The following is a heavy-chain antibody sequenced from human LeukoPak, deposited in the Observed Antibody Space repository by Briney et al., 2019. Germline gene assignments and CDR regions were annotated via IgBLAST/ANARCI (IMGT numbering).Heavy chain of an antibody. CDR2: IYTSGST. V-gene: IGHV4-61*02. J-gene: IGHJ4*02. Sequence: SETLSLTCTVSGGSISSGDYYWSWIRQPPGKGLEWIGCIYTSGSTNYNPSLKSRVTISVDTSKNQFSLKLSSVTAADTAVYYCASEGIAVAGSDYWGQGTLVTVSS. CDR3: ASEGIAVAGSDY. CDR1: GGSISSGDYY. D-gene: IGHD6-19*01.